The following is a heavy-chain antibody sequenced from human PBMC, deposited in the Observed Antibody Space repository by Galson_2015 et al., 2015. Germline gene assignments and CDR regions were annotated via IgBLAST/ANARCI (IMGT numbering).Heavy chain of an antibody. CDR3: ARDAYSASL. CDR2: IWYDGSNK. CDR1: GFTLSNYG. V-gene: IGHV3-33*01. D-gene: IGHD6-13*01. J-gene: IGHJ4*02. Sequence: SLRLSCAASGFTLSNYGMHWVRQAPGKGLEWVAVIWYDGSNKYYSDSVKGRFTISRDNSKNTLYLQMSSLRVEDTAVYYCARDAYSASLWGQGTLVTVSS.